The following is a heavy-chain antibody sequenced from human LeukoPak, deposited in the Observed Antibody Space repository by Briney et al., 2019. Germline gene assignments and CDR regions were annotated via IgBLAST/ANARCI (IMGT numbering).Heavy chain of an antibody. CDR1: GGTFSSYA. CDR3: ARVTVTIPYYYGMDV. Sequence: GASVNVSCKASGGTFSSYAISWVRQAPGQGLEWMGGIIPIFGTANYAQKFQGRVTITADESTSTAYMELSSLRSEDTAVYYCARVTVTIPYYYGMDVWGQGTTVTVSS. V-gene: IGHV1-69*13. D-gene: IGHD4-11*01. CDR2: IIPIFGTA. J-gene: IGHJ6*02.